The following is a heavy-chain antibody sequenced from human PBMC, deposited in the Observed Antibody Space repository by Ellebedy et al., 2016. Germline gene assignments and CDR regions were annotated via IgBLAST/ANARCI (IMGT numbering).Heavy chain of an antibody. D-gene: IGHD1-7*01. V-gene: IGHV1-2*04. CDR3: ARDSGDWNYGRFDY. CDR2: INPNSGGT. CDR1: GYTFTGYY. Sequence: ASVKVSCKASGYTFTGYYMHWVRQAPGQGLEWMGWINPNSGGTNYAQKFQGWVTMTRDTSISTAYMELSRLRSDDTAVYYCARDSGDWNYGRFDYWGQGTLVTVSS. J-gene: IGHJ4*02.